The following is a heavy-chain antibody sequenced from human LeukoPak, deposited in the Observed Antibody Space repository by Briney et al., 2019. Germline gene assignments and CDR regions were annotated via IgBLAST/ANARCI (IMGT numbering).Heavy chain of an antibody. D-gene: IGHD3-22*01. Sequence: SGPTLVKPTQTLTLTCSFSGFSLTTSGEGVVWIRQPPGKALEWLALIYWDDDTRYNPSLKPRLTITKDTSKNQVVLTMTNMDPVDTATYYCVHRIVPHTFDIWGQGTMVTVSS. CDR2: IYWDDDT. CDR3: VHRIVPHTFDI. V-gene: IGHV2-5*02. CDR1: GFSLTTSGEG. J-gene: IGHJ3*02.